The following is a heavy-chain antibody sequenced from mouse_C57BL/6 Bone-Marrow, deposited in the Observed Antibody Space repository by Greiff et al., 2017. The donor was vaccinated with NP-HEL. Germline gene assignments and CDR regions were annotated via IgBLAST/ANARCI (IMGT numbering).Heavy chain of an antibody. D-gene: IGHD2-4*01. J-gene: IGHJ1*03. V-gene: IGHV14-4*01. Sequence: EVQLQQSGAELVRPGASVKLSCTASGFNIKDDYMHWVKQRPEQGLEWIGWIDPENGDTEYASKFQGKATITADTSSNTAYLQLSSLTSEDTAVYYCATDYERYFDVGGTGTTVTVSS. CDR1: GFNIKDDY. CDR3: ATDYERYFDV. CDR2: IDPENGDT.